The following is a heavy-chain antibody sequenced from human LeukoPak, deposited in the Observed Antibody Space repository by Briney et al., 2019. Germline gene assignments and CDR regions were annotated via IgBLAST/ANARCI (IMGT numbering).Heavy chain of an antibody. CDR1: GYSFATYW. Sequence: GESLKISCKGSGYSFATYWIVWVRQMPGKGLEWMGIIYPGDSDTRYSPSFQGQVTISADKSISTAYLQWSSLKASDTAMYYCARLPPAELAYYYGMDVWGQGTTVTVSS. CDR2: IYPGDSDT. CDR3: ARLPPAELAYYYGMDV. J-gene: IGHJ6*02. V-gene: IGHV5-51*01. D-gene: IGHD5-24*01.